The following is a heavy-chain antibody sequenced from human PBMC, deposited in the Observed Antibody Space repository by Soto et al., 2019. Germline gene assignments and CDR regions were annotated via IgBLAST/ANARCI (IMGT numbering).Heavy chain of an antibody. CDR3: AKGDGYSYGSNVDY. CDR2: ISGSGGST. J-gene: IGHJ4*02. Sequence: EVQLLESGGGLVQPGGSLRLSCAASGFTFSSYAMSWVRQAPGKGLEWVSAISGSGGSTYYADSVKGRFAISRDNSKNTLYLQMNSLRAEDTAVYYCAKGDGYSYGSNVDYWGQGTLVTVSS. CDR1: GFTFSSYA. D-gene: IGHD5-18*01. V-gene: IGHV3-23*01.